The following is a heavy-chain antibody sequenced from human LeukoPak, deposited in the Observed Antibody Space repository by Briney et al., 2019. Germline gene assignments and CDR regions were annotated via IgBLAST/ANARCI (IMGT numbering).Heavy chain of an antibody. V-gene: IGHV4-59*01. CDR2: SYYSGST. CDR1: GGSISSYY. Sequence: SETLSLTCTVSGGSISSYYWSWIRQPPGKGLEWIGYSYYSGSTNYNPSLKSRVTISVDTSKNQFSLKLSSVTAADTAVYYCARESHFTDSGYYPFDYWGQGTLVTVSS. D-gene: IGHD5-12*01. J-gene: IGHJ4*02. CDR3: ARESHFTDSGYYPFDY.